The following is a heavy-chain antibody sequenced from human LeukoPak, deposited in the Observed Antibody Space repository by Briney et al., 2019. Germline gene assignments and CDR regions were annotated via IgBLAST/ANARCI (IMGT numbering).Heavy chain of an antibody. CDR1: GGSISSYY. CDR3: VSSGSGGASWDY. CDR2: IYYSGST. J-gene: IGHJ4*02. D-gene: IGHD1-26*01. Sequence: SETLSLTCSVSGGSISSYYWSWIRQPPGKGLEWIGSIYYSGSTYYNPSLKSRVTISVDTSKNQLSPKLSSVTAADTAVYYCVSSGSGGASWDYWGQGTLVTVSS. V-gene: IGHV4-59*12.